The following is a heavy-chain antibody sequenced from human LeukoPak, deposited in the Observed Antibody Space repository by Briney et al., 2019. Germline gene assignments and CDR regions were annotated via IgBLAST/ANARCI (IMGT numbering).Heavy chain of an antibody. J-gene: IGHJ4*02. V-gene: IGHV3-7*01. D-gene: IGHD3-16*01. CDR3: ARGGARYLDS. CDR2: MKEDGSEE. Sequence: GGSLRLSCAASGFSFNRYTMSWVRQAPGKGPEWVAKMKEDGSEEYYVDSVKGRFTISRDNGKNSLFLQMDSLRAEDTAVYYCARGGARYLDSWGQGTLVTVSS. CDR1: GFSFNRYT.